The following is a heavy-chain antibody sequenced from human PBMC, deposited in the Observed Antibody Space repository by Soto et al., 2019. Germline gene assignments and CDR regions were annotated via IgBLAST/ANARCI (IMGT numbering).Heavy chain of an antibody. Sequence: QVQLVQSGAEVKKPGASVKVSCKASGYTFTSYGISWVRQAPGQGLEWMGWISAYNGNTNYAQKLQGRVTMTTDSSTSTAYMELRSLRSDDTAVYYCASPHPMVRGEGYFDLWGRGTLVTVSS. CDR3: ASPHPMVRGEGYFDL. D-gene: IGHD3-10*01. CDR2: ISAYNGNT. CDR1: GYTFTSYG. V-gene: IGHV1-18*01. J-gene: IGHJ2*01.